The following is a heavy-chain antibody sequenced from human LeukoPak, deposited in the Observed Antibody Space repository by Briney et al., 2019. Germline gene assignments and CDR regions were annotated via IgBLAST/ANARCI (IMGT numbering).Heavy chain of an antibody. V-gene: IGHV3-23*01. CDR2: ISGSGGST. J-gene: IGHJ3*02. Sequence: GGSLRLSCAASGFTFSSYAMSWVRQAPGKGLEWISAISGSGGSTYYADSVKGRLTISRDNSKNTLYLQMNSLRAEDTAVYYCEKVYGGHSYAFDIWGQGTMVTVSS. CDR1: GFTFSSYA. D-gene: IGHD4-23*01. CDR3: EKVYGGHSYAFDI.